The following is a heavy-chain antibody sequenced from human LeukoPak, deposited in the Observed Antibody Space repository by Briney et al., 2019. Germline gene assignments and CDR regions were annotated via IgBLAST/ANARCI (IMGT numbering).Heavy chain of an antibody. CDR3: ARDWVYCGGDCYSPGPNYYYYYMDV. V-gene: IGHV1-46*01. D-gene: IGHD2-21*02. CDR2: INPSGGST. Sequence: ASVKVSCKASGYTFTSYYMHWVRQAPGQGLEWMGIINPSGGSTSYAQKFQGRVTMTRDMSTSTVYMELSSLRSEDTAVYYCARDWVYCGGDCYSPGPNYYYYYMDVRGKGTTVTVSS. J-gene: IGHJ6*03. CDR1: GYTFTSYY.